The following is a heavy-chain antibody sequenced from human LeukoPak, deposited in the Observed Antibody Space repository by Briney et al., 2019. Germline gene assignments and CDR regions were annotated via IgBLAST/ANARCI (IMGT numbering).Heavy chain of an antibody. Sequence: GGSLRLSCAASGFTVNSNDMSWVRQAPGKGLEWVSVIFSGGSTYHADSVKGRFTISRDNPKNTLYLQMNSLRVDDTSMYYCARNRYYGLDVWGQGTTVTVSS. V-gene: IGHV3-66*02. J-gene: IGHJ6*02. CDR3: ARNRYYGLDV. CDR2: IFSGGST. CDR1: GFTVNSND.